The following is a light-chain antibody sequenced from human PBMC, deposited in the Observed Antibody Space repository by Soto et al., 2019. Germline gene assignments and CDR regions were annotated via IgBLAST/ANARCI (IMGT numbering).Light chain of an antibody. J-gene: IGKJ4*02. CDR3: MQTTVWART. Sequence: EVVMTQSPLSLPVTLGQPASISCRSSQSPLTSDGDTYLNWFHQRPGQSPRRLIYKVSKQDSGVADRLSSTESGTDFTRKISRVEAEDVGLYYCMQTTVWARTFGRGAPVQI. V-gene: IGKV2-30*01. CDR2: KVS. CDR1: QSPLTSDGDTY.